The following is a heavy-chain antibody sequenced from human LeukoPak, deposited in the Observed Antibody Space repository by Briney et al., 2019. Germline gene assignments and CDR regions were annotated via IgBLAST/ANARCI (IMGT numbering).Heavy chain of an antibody. V-gene: IGHV4-61*02. Sequence: SETLSLTCTVSGGSISSGSYYWSWIRQPAGKGLEWIGRIYTSGSTNYNPSLKSRVTISVDTSKNQFSLKLSSVTAADPAGYYWARPTVKREEGKWFDPLGQGTLVTVSS. CDR3: ARPTVKREEGKWFDP. J-gene: IGHJ5*02. CDR1: GGSISSGSYY. CDR2: IYTSGST. D-gene: IGHD4-17*01.